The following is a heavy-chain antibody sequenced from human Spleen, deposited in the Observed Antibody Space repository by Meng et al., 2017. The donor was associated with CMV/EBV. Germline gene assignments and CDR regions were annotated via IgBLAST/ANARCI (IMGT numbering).Heavy chain of an antibody. J-gene: IGHJ4*02. Sequence: SGGASNGCTIDWERRAPGQGLQWMGRFTAVFGSTSCTKNFQGRLTITTTESTDTTYMELRSLRFEDTAVYYCATVSGYSNRWYPFDSWGQGTLVTVSS. CDR3: ATVSGYSNRWYPFDS. CDR2: FTAVFGST. D-gene: IGHD6-13*01. CDR1: GGASNGCT. V-gene: IGHV1-69*05.